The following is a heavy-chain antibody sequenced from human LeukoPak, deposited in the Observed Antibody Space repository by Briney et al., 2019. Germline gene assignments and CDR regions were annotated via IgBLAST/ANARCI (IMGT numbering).Heavy chain of an antibody. Sequence: SETLSLTCTASGGSISSSSYYWGWIRQPPGKGLEWIGTIYYSGSTNYNPSLKSRVTISVDTSKNQFSLKLSSVTAADTAVYYCARESDYDAFDIWGQGTMVTVSS. CDR1: GGSISSSSYY. J-gene: IGHJ3*02. CDR3: ARESDYDAFDI. D-gene: IGHD3/OR15-3a*01. CDR2: IYYSGST. V-gene: IGHV4-39*07.